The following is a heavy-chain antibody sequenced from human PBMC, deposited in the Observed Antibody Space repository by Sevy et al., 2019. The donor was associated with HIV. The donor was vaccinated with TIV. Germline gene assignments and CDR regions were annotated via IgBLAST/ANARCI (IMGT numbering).Heavy chain of an antibody. CDR3: ARDCSSTSCLWGLDV. CDR1: GFTFSNYW. Sequence: GGSLRLSCAASGFTFSNYWMSWVRQAPGKGLEGVANIKLDGSEKYYVDSVKGRFTISRDNAKNSLYLQMNSLRAEDTALYYCARDCSSTSCLWGLDVWGQGTTVTVSS. J-gene: IGHJ6*02. D-gene: IGHD2-2*01. V-gene: IGHV3-7*03. CDR2: IKLDGSEK.